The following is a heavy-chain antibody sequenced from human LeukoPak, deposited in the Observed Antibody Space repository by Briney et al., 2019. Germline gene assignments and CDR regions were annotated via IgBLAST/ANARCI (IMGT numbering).Heavy chain of an antibody. CDR2: IYSSVST. CDR3: ARRWTSIFGVAKYYFDY. CDR1: GDSINDHY. Sequence: PSETLSLTCTVSGDSINDHYWSWIRQPPGEGLEWIAYIYSSVSTNYNPSLKSRVTISVDTSKNQFSLKLSSVTAADTAVYYCARRWTSIFGVAKYYFDYWGQGTLVTVSS. J-gene: IGHJ4*02. D-gene: IGHD3-3*01. V-gene: IGHV4-4*09.